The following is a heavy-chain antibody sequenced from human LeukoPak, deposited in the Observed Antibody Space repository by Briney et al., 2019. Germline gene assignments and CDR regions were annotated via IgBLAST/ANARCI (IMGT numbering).Heavy chain of an antibody. CDR2: INPNSGGT. CDR1: RYTLTGYY. CDR3: VRDLLVTRTFYYYNGIDV. V-gene: IGHV1-2*02. Sequence: ASVKVSCKASRYTLTGYYMHWVRPAPGQGLEWMGWINPNSGGTNYAQKFQGRVTMTRDTSISTAYMSLSRLRSNDTAVYSCVRDLLVTRTFYYYNGIDVWGQGTTVTVSS. J-gene: IGHJ6*02. D-gene: IGHD2-21*02.